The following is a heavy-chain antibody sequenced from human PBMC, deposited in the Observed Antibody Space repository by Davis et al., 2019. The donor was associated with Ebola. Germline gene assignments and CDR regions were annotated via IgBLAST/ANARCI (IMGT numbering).Heavy chain of an antibody. CDR3: ARGVLDYYDSSGYYR. CDR1: RFTFSNYE. J-gene: IGHJ4*02. V-gene: IGHV3-48*03. CDR2: ISSGGNTI. Sequence: GGSLRLSCAASRFTFSNYEMNWVRQAPGKGLEWVSCISSGGNTIYYADSVKGRFTISRDNSKNTLYLQMNSLRADDTAVYYCARGVLDYYDSSGYYRWGQGTLVTVSS. D-gene: IGHD3-22*01.